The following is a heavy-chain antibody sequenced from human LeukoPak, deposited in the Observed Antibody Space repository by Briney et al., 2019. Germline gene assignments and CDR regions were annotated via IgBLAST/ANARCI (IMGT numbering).Heavy chain of an antibody. CDR2: ISSSSSTK. V-gene: IGHV3-48*01. D-gene: IGHD5-12*01. Sequence: GGSLRLSCAASGFTFSSYSMNWVRQTPGKGLEWVSYISSSSSTKYYADSVKGRFTISRDNAKNSLYLQMNSLRSEDTAVYYCARDVDAREYYYYYYMDVGGKGTTVTVSS. CDR1: GFTFSSYS. CDR3: ARDVDAREYYYYYYMDV. J-gene: IGHJ6*03.